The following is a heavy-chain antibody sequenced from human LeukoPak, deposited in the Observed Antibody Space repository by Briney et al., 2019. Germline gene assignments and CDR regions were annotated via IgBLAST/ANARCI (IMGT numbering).Heavy chain of an antibody. CDR1: GGTFSSYA. V-gene: IGHV1-69*01. CDR2: IIPIFGTA. Sequence: GSSVKVSSKAFGGTFSSYAISWVRQAPGQGLEWMGGIIPIFGTAKYAQKFQGRVTITADESKSTAYMELSSLRSEDTAVYYCARAAYDQLLSYNWFDPWGQGTLVTVSS. J-gene: IGHJ5*02. CDR3: ARAAYDQLLSYNWFDP. D-gene: IGHD2-2*01.